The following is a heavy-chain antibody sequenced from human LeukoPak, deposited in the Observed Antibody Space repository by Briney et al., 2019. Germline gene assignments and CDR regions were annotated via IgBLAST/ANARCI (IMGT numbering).Heavy chain of an antibody. CDR3: ARGYCSGGSCFLFDY. D-gene: IGHD2-15*01. CDR1: GFTFDDYG. Sequence: PGGSLRLSCAASGFTFDDYGMTWVRQAPGKGLEWVSGINWNGGSTGYADSLKGRFSILRDTAKNSLYLQMNSLRAEDTALYYCARGYCSGGSCFLFDYWGQGTLVTVSS. V-gene: IGHV3-20*04. CDR2: INWNGGST. J-gene: IGHJ4*02.